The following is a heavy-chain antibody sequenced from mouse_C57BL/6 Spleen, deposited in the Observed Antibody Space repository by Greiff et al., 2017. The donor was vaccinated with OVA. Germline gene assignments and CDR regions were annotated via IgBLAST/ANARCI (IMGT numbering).Heavy chain of an antibody. V-gene: IGHV5-6*01. CDR3: ARTSYDAMDY. CDR1: GFTFSSYG. Sequence: EVKLMESGGDLVKPGGSLKLSCAASGFTFSSYGMSWVRQTPDKRLEWVATISSGGSYTYYPDSVKGRFTISRDNAKNTLYLQMSSLKSEDTAMYYCARTSYDAMDYWGQGTSVTVSS. CDR2: ISSGGSYT. J-gene: IGHJ4*01.